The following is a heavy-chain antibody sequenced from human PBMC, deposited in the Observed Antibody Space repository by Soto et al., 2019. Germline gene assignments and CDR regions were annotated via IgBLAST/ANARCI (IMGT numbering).Heavy chain of an antibody. CDR3: AKTPRFYYYYGMDV. V-gene: IGHV3-23*01. Sequence: GGSLRLSCAAPGFTFSSYAMSWVRQAPGKGLEWVSAISGSGGSTYYADSVKGRFTISRDNSKNTLYLQMNSLRAEDTAVYYCAKTPRFYYYYGMDVWGQGATVTVSS. CDR1: GFTFSSYA. CDR2: ISGSGGST. D-gene: IGHD3-3*01. J-gene: IGHJ6*02.